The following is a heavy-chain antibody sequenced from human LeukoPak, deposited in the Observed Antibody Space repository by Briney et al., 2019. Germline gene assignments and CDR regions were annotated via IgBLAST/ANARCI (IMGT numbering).Heavy chain of an antibody. D-gene: IGHD5-24*01. Sequence: PGGPLRLSCAASGFPFSSHAMSWVRQAPGKGLEWISGISPSADLTYYADSVKGRFTISRDNSENTVYLHMSSLRAGDTAVYFCAKDDAWLQLNDWGQGTLVTVSS. CDR2: ISPSADLT. CDR3: AKDDAWLQLND. CDR1: GFPFSSHA. V-gene: IGHV3-23*01. J-gene: IGHJ4*02.